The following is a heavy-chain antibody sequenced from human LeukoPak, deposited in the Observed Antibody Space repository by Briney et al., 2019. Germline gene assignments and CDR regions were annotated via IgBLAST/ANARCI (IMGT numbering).Heavy chain of an antibody. D-gene: IGHD5-18*01. V-gene: IGHV3-23*01. CDR2: ISGSGGST. J-gene: IGHJ4*02. CDR3: AKGGYSYVDY. Sequence: GGSLRLSCAASGFTFSSYAMSWVRQAPGKGLEWVSAISGSGGSTYYADSVKGRFTISRDNSKNALYLQMNCLRAEDTAVYYCAKGGYSYVDYWGQGTLVTVSS. CDR1: GFTFSSYA.